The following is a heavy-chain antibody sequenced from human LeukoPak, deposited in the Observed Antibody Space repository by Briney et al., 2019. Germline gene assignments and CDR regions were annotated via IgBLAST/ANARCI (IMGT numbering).Heavy chain of an antibody. D-gene: IGHD4-23*01. J-gene: IGHJ4*02. Sequence: PGGSLRLSCAASGFTFSSYWMQWVRQAPGKGLVWVSCINSDGSSASYADPVKGRFTISRDNAKNTLFLQMNSLRAEDTAVYYCARHLTYGGWNSWGQGTLVTVSS. CDR2: INSDGSSA. V-gene: IGHV3-74*01. CDR1: GFTFSSYW. CDR3: ARHLTYGGWNS.